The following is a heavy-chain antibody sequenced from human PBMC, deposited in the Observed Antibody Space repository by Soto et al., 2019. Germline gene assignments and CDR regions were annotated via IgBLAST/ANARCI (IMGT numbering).Heavy chain of an antibody. CDR2: IYYSGST. J-gene: IGHJ4*02. D-gene: IGHD3-22*01. CDR1: GGSISSSSYY. Sequence: QLQLQESGPGLVKPSETLSLTCTVSGGSISSSSYYWGWIRQPPGKGLEWIGSIYYSGSTYYNPSLKSRVTISVDTSKNQFSLKLSSVTAADTAVYYCARRGYYDSSGPRGDFDYWGQGTLVTVSS. V-gene: IGHV4-39*01. CDR3: ARRGYYDSSGPRGDFDY.